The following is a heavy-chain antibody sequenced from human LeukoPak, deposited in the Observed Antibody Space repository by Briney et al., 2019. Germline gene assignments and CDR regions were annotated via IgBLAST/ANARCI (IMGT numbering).Heavy chain of an antibody. J-gene: IGHJ5*02. V-gene: IGHV4-39*01. D-gene: IGHD2-15*01. CDR3: ARALGYCSGGSCTRGYNWFDP. CDR2: IYYGGST. Sequence: SETLSLTCTVSGGSISSSDYYWGWIRQPPGKGLEWIGSIYYGGSTYYNPSLKSRVTISVDTSMNQFSLKLSFVTTADTAVYYCARALGYCSGGSCTRGYNWFDPWGQGTLVTDPS. CDR1: GGSISSSDYY.